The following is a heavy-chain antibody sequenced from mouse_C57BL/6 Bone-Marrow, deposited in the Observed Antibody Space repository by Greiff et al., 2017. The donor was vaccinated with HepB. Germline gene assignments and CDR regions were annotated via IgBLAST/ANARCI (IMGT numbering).Heavy chain of an antibody. CDR3: TTRGLLRFLFDY. V-gene: IGHV14-1*01. CDR2: IDPEDGDN. J-gene: IGHJ2*01. Sequence: EVQLQQSGAELVRPGASVKLSCTASGFNIKDYYMHWVKQRPEQGLEWIGRIDPEDGDNEYAPTFQGKATMTADTSSNTAYLQLSSLTSEDTAVYYCTTRGLLRFLFDYWGQGTTLTVSS. CDR1: GFNIKDYY. D-gene: IGHD1-1*01.